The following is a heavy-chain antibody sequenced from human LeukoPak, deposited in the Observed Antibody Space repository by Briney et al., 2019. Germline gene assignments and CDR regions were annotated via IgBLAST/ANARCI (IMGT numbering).Heavy chain of an antibody. Sequence: SETLSLTCAVSGGSISSGGYSWSWIRQPPGKGLEWIGYIFYSGNTYYNPSLKSRVTISVDTSKNQFSLKLSSVTAADTAVYYCARVPYYGDYVVPAFDIWGQGTMVTVSS. CDR3: ARVPYYGDYVVPAFDI. D-gene: IGHD4-17*01. J-gene: IGHJ3*02. V-gene: IGHV4-30-4*07. CDR1: GGSISSGGYS. CDR2: IFYSGNT.